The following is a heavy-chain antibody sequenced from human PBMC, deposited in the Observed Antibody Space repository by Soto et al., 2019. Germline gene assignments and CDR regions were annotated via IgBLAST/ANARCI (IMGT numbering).Heavy chain of an antibody. D-gene: IGHD3-3*01. Sequence: GGSLRLSCAASGFTFSSYAMSWVRQAPGKGLEWVSSISGSGGSTYYADSVKGRFTISRDNSKNTLYLQMNSLRAEDTAVYYCAKDTSSPWYYDCWSGFNWFDPWGQGTLVTVFS. CDR2: ISGSGGST. CDR1: GFTFSSYA. J-gene: IGHJ5*02. CDR3: AKDTSSPWYYDCWSGFNWFDP. V-gene: IGHV3-23*01.